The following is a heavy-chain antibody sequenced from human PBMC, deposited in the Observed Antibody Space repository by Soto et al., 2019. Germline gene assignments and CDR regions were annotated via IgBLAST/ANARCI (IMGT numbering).Heavy chain of an antibody. V-gene: IGHV1-69*02. Sequence: QVQLVQSGAEVKKPGSSVKVSCKASGATFSSYTISWVRQAPGQGLEWMGRIIPILGIANYAQKFQGRVTITADKSTSTAYMELSSLRSEDTAVYYCAREPRSTIAAAVYYYYGMDVWGQGTTVTVSS. CDR2: IIPILGIA. D-gene: IGHD6-13*01. J-gene: IGHJ6*02. CDR1: GATFSSYT. CDR3: AREPRSTIAAAVYYYYGMDV.